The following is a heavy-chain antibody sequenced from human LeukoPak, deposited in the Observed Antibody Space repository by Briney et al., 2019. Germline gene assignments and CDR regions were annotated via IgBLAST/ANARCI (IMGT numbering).Heavy chain of an antibody. CDR1: GGSISSSSYY. CDR2: IYYSGST. Sequence: PSETLSLTCTVSGGSISSSSYYWGWIRQPPGKGLEWIGSIYYSGSTYYNPSLKSRVTISVDTSKNQFSLKLSSVTAADTAVYYCARMGKLGYCSSTSCYRLKFTFDYWGQGTLVTVSS. CDR3: ARMGKLGYCSSTSCYRLKFTFDY. V-gene: IGHV4-39*01. J-gene: IGHJ4*02. D-gene: IGHD2-2*01.